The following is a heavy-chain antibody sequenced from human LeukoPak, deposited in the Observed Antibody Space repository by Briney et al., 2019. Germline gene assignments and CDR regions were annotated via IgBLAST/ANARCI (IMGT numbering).Heavy chain of an antibody. CDR3: AKDLRWFGELSILDY. V-gene: IGHV3-30*18. CDR2: ISFDGSKK. Sequence: GRSLRLSCAASGFTFSSFGMHWVRQVPGKGPEWVAVISFDGSKKYYADSVKGRFTISRDNSKNTLYLQMNSLRAEDTAVYYCAKDLRWFGELSILDYWGQGTLVTVSS. CDR1: GFTFSSFG. J-gene: IGHJ4*02. D-gene: IGHD3-10*01.